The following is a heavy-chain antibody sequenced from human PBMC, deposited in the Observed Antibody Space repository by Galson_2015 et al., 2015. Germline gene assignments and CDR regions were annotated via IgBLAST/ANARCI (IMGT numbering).Heavy chain of an antibody. J-gene: IGHJ4*02. CDR3: VRGNPGYGNFDY. CDR1: GFTFSSYW. V-gene: IGHV3-74*01. CDR2: IYTDASSA. Sequence: SLRLSCAASGFTFSSYWMHWVRHAPGKGLVWVSRIYTDASSASSADSVKGRFTISRDDAKSTLYLQMNSLRAEDTAVYYCVRGNPGYGNFDYWGQGTLVTVPS. D-gene: IGHD5-18*01.